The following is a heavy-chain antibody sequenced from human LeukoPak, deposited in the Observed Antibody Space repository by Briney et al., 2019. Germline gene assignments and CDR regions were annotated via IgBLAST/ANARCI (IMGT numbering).Heavy chain of an antibody. V-gene: IGHV3-9*03. J-gene: IGHJ3*02. CDR1: GFTFDDYA. CDR3: AKGGNYYGSGDDAFDI. Sequence: GRSLRLSCAASGFTFDDYAMHWVRQAPGKGLEWVPGISWNSGSIGYADSVKGRFTISRDNAKNSLYLQMNSLRAEDMALYYCAKGGNYYGSGDDAFDIWGQGTMVTVSS. D-gene: IGHD3-10*01. CDR2: ISWNSGSI.